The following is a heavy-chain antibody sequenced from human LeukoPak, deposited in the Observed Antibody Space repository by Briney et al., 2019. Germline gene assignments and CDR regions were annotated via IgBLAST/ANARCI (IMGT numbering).Heavy chain of an antibody. CDR1: GFTFSSHA. J-gene: IGHJ4*02. Sequence: QPGGSLRLSCAASGFTFSSHALSWVRQAPGKGLAWVSSISDSGDSTYYADSVKGRFTISRDNSKNTLWLQMNSLRGEDTAIYYCVSPGYVYWGQGTLVTVSS. V-gene: IGHV3-23*01. CDR3: VSPGYVY. CDR2: ISDSGDST. D-gene: IGHD6-13*01.